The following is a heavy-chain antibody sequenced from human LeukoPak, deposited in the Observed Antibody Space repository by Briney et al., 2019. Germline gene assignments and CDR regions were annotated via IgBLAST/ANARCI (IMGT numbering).Heavy chain of an antibody. D-gene: IGHD4-11*01. J-gene: IGHJ4*02. V-gene: IGHV3-48*03. CDR1: GFTFSSYE. CDR2: ISSSGSTI. Sequence: PGGSLTLYCAASGFTFSSYEMNWVRQAPGKGLEGVSYISSSGSTIYYADSVKGRFTISRDTAKKSVYLQMNSLRAEDTAVYYCARVTTDFDYWGQGTLVTVSS. CDR3: ARVTTDFDY.